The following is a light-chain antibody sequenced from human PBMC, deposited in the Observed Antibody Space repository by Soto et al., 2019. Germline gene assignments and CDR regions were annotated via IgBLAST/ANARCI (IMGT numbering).Light chain of an antibody. J-gene: IGKJ5*01. CDR2: WAS. Sequence: IVMTQSPDSLAVSLGETATINCKSSQSVLYSSNNKNFLTWYQQKPGQPPKLLIYWASTRESGVPDRFTGSGSGTDFTLTINSLQAEDVAVYYCQQHYINPITFGQGTRLEIK. CDR3: QQHYINPIT. CDR1: QSVLYSSNNKNF. V-gene: IGKV4-1*01.